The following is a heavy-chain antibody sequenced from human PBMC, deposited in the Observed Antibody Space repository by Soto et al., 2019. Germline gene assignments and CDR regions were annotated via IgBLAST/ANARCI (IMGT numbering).Heavy chain of an antibody. CDR2: ISYDGSNK. CDR3: ARDILAY. Sequence: QVQLVESGGGVVQPGRSLRLSCAASGFTFSSYAMHWVRQAPGKGLEWVAVISYDGSNKYYADSVKGRFTISRDNSKNTLYLQMNSLRAEDTAVYSCARDILAYWGQGTLVTVSS. J-gene: IGHJ4*02. V-gene: IGHV3-30-3*01. CDR1: GFTFSSYA.